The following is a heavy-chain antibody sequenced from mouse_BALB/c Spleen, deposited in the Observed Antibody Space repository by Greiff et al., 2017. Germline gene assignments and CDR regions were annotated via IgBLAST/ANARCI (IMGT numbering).Heavy chain of an antibody. CDR2: IWAGGST. CDR1: GFSLTSYG. Sequence: VMLVESGPGLVAPSQSLSITCTVSGFSLTSYGVHWVRQPPGKGLEWLGVIWAGGSTNYNSALMSRLSISKDNSKSQVFLKMNSLQTDDTAMYYCARVRGNFVFAYWGQGTLVTVSA. V-gene: IGHV2-9*02. J-gene: IGHJ3*01. D-gene: IGHD2-1*01. CDR3: ARVRGNFVFAY.